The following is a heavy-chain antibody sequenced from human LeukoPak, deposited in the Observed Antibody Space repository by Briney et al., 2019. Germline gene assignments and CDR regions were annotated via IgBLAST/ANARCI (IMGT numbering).Heavy chain of an antibody. CDR1: GFTFSSYG. CDR3: AKDRASSGYYGMDV. CDR2: ILYDGSNK. J-gene: IGHJ6*02. Sequence: PGGSLRLSCAASGFTFSSYGMHWVRQAPGKGPEWVAVILYDGSNKYYADSVKGRFTISGDNSKNTLYLQMNSLRAEDTAVYYCAKDRASSGYYGMDVWGQGTTVTVSS. D-gene: IGHD3-22*01. V-gene: IGHV3-30*18.